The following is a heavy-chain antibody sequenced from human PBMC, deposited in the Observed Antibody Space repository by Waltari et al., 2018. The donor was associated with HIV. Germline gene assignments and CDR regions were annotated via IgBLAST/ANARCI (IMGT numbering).Heavy chain of an antibody. J-gene: IGHJ4*02. Sequence: QVQLVQSGAEVKKPGSSVKVSCKASGGTFRSSATTWVRQAPGQGLEWMGRIIPILGIANYAQKFQGRVTITADKSTSTAYMELSSLRSEDTAVYYCAREAEEARRDYWGQGTLVTVSS. CDR3: AREAEEARRDY. V-gene: IGHV1-69*04. CDR1: GGTFRSSA. CDR2: IIPILGIA.